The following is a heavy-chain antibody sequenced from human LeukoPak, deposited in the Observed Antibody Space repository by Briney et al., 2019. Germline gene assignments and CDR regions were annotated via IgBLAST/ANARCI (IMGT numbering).Heavy chain of an antibody. V-gene: IGHV4-59*08. D-gene: IGHD6-19*01. CDR1: GGSISSYY. CDR3: ARYMSGPGPFDY. CDR2: VYYSGST. J-gene: IGHJ4*02. Sequence: SETLSLTCSVSGGSISSYYWSWIRQPPGKGLEWIGYVYYSGSTNSNPSLQNRVTISVDTSKNQFSLQLSSVTAADTAVYYCARYMSGPGPFDYWGQGTLVTVSS.